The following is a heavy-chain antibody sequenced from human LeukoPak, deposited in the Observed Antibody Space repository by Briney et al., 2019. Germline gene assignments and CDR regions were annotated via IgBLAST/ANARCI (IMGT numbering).Heavy chain of an antibody. J-gene: IGHJ4*02. D-gene: IGHD6-13*01. Sequence: GGSLRLSCAASGFTFSSYWMSWVRQAPGKGLEWVANIKQDGSQKYCVDSVKGRFTISRDNAKNSLYLQMNSLRAEDTAMYYCTCPSAAGPNWGQGTLVTVSS. V-gene: IGHV3-7*03. CDR2: IKQDGSQK. CDR3: TCPSAAGPN. CDR1: GFTFSSYW.